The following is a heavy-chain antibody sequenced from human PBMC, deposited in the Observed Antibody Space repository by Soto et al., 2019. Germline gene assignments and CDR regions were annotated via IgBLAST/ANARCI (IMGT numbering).Heavy chain of an antibody. V-gene: IGHV1-3*01. CDR2: INAGNGNT. Sequence: ASVKVSCKASGYTFTSYAMHWVRQAPGQRLEWMGWINAGNGNTKYSQKFQGRVTITRDTSASTAYMELSSLRSEDTAVYYCARDPGAAAGPNWFDPWGQGTLVTVSS. CDR1: GYTFTSYA. CDR3: ARDPGAAAGPNWFDP. D-gene: IGHD6-13*01. J-gene: IGHJ5*02.